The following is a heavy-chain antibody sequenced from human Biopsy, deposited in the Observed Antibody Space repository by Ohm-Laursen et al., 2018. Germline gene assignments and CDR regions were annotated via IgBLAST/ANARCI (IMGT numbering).Heavy chain of an antibody. CDR2: FDWVDYK. J-gene: IGHJ6*02. CDR3: ARTPILIVSAGLVYRHRRHLQGMDV. Sequence: TQTLTLTCSFSGFSLSARGMCVSWILQAPGKALEWLARFDWVDYKDYSASLQTKLSISKDTSNDQVVLTVNNVDPADTATYYCARTPILIVSAGLVYRHRRHLQGMDVWGQGIAVTVS. CDR1: GFSLSARGMC. D-gene: IGHD6-13*01. V-gene: IGHV2-70*11.